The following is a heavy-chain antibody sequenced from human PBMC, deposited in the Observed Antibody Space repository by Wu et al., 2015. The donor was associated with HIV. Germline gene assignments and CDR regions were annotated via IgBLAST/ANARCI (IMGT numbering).Heavy chain of an antibody. CDR1: GYTLTELS. J-gene: IGHJ2*01. V-gene: IGHV1-24*01. CDR2: FDPEDGET. D-gene: IGHD1-26*01. Sequence: QVQLVQSGAEVKKPGASVKVSCKVSGYTLTELSMHWVRQAPGKGLEWMGGFDPEDGETIYAQKFQGRVTMTEDTSTDTAYMELSSLRSEDTAVYYCATSLLVGATHYWYFDLWGRGTLVTVSS. CDR3: ATSLLVGATHYWYFDL.